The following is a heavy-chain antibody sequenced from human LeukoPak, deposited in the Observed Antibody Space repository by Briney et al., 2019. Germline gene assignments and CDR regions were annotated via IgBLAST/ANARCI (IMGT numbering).Heavy chain of an antibody. CDR3: ASGSPDYGDYVY. CDR1: GGSFSGYY. J-gene: IGHJ4*02. Sequence: SETLSLTCGVYGGSFSGYYWSWIRQPPGKGLEWIGEINHSGSTNYNPSLKSRVTISADTSKNQFSLRLRSATAPDTAVYYCASGSPDYGDYVYWGQGTLVTVSS. D-gene: IGHD4-17*01. CDR2: INHSGST. V-gene: IGHV4-34*01.